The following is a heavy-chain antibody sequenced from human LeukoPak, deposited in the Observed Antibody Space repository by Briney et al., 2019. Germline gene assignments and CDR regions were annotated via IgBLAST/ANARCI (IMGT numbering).Heavy chain of an antibody. D-gene: IGHD6-13*01. CDR3: ATAGPIVSSSWYRGYYYYYMDV. CDR2: IIPIFGTA. Sequence: ASVRVSCKASGGTFSSYAISGVRQAPGQGLEWMGGIIPIFGTANYAQKFQGRVTITADKSTSTAYMDLTSLRSDDTPVYYCATAGPIVSSSWYRGYYYYYMDVWGKGTTVTVSS. CDR1: GGTFSSYA. V-gene: IGHV1-69*06. J-gene: IGHJ6*03.